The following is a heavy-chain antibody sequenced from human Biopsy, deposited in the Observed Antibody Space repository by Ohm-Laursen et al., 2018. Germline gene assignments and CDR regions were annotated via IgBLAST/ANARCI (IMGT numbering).Heavy chain of an antibody. Sequence: SLRLSCTASGFTFEDYTVHWVRQIPGKGLEWVSLISWDGSRTYYADSVRGRFTISRDNAKNCLYLQMNSLRTQDTALYYCARDGGVSYFGLDVWGLGTTATVSS. J-gene: IGHJ6*02. CDR2: ISWDGSRT. CDR3: ARDGGVSYFGLDV. V-gene: IGHV3-43*01. D-gene: IGHD3-16*01. CDR1: GFTFEDYT.